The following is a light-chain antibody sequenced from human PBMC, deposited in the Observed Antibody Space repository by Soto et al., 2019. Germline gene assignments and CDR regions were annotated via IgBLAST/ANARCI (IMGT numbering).Light chain of an antibody. Sequence: DIQMTQSPSTLSASVGDRVTITCRASQSVSGWLAWYQQKPGEAPKLLIYDASSLESGVPSRFSGRGSGTEFTLTISSLQPDDFATYYCQQYNSYSRTFGRGSKGDIK. V-gene: IGKV1-5*01. J-gene: IGKJ1*01. CDR2: DAS. CDR1: QSVSGW. CDR3: QQYNSYSRT.